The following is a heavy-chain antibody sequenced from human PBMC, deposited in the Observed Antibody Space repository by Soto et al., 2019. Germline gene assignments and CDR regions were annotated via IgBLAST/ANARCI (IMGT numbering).Heavy chain of an antibody. CDR3: ARQAPDPHTSAWYTFDY. CDR1: GYSFTSYW. Sequence: PGESLKISCKGSGYSFTSYWIGWVRQMPEKGLEWMGIIYPGDSDTRYSPSFQGQVTISADKSITTAYLQWSSLKASDTAMYYCARQAPDPHTSAWYTFDYWGQGTLVTVSS. D-gene: IGHD6-19*01. J-gene: IGHJ4*02. CDR2: IYPGDSDT. V-gene: IGHV5-51*01.